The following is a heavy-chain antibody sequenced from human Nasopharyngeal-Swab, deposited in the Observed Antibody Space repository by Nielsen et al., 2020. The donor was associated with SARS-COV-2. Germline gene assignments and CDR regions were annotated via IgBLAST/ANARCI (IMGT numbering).Heavy chain of an antibody. CDR2: INPSGTST. V-gene: IGHV1-46*02. J-gene: IGHJ4*02. D-gene: IGHD5-24*01. Sequence: ASVKVSCKAPGYIFNDHFIHWVRQAPGQGLEWMGIINPSGTSTTHAQRFQGRVTMTRDTSTNTVHMELSSLRSGDTAVYYCARAAIDQHFDLWGPGTLVTVSS. CDR1: GYIFNDHF. CDR3: ARAAIDQHFDL.